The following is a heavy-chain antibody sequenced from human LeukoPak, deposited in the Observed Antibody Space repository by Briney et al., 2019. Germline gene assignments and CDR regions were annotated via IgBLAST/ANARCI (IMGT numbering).Heavy chain of an antibody. D-gene: IGHD3-10*01. CDR3: ARVTMVRGVRFDY. CDR2: IKQDGSEK. Sequence: GGSLRLSCAASGFTFSSYWRSWVRQAPGKGLEWVANIKQDGSEKYYVDSVKGRFTISRDNAKNSLYLQMNSLRAEDTAVYYCARVTMVRGVRFDYWGQGTLVTVSS. V-gene: IGHV3-7*01. CDR1: GFTFSSYW. J-gene: IGHJ4*02.